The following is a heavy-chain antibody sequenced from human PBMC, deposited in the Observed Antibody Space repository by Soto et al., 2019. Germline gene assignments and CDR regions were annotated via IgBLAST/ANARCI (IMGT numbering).Heavy chain of an antibody. J-gene: IGHJ4*02. CDR3: ARQGYCSTTACYTVDY. Sequence: GESLKISCKGSGYSFTSYWIGWVRQMPGRGLEWMGIIYPGDSHTKYSPSFQGQVTISADKSISTAYLQWSGLKASGTAIYYCARQGYCSTTACYTVDYWGQGTLVTVSS. D-gene: IGHD2-2*02. CDR1: GYSFTSYW. CDR2: IYPGDSHT. V-gene: IGHV5-51*01.